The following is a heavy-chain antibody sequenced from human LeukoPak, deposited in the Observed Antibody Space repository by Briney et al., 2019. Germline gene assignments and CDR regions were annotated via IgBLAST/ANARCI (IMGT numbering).Heavy chain of an antibody. CDR1: GLTGSHNY. CDR3: IVFGDSNH. Sequence: GRSLRLSCAASGLTGSHNYVSWVRQAPGEGLEWVSAIHTSGDTCYADSVKGRLTISRDTSKSTLYLQINSLRVEDTAVYYCIVFGDSNHWGQGTLVTVSS. V-gene: IGHV3-53*01. D-gene: IGHD4-17*01. J-gene: IGHJ5*02. CDR2: IHTSGDT.